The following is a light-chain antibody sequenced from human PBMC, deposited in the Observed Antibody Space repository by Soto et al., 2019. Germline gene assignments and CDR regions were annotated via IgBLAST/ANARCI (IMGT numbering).Light chain of an antibody. V-gene: IGKV3-20*01. CDR3: QQYTTSPFN. CDR2: GAS. Sequence: EMVLTQSPGTLSLSPGERATLSCRASHSVGSNYLAWYQQKPVQAPRPLIFGASSMSTGSTDRCSGSGSGTDFTLTISSLQPEDFAVYYCQQYTTSPFNFDPGTKVDI. CDR1: HSVGSNY. J-gene: IGKJ3*01.